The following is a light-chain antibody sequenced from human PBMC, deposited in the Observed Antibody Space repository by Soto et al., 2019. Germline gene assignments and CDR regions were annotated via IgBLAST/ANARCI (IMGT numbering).Light chain of an antibody. CDR3: QSYDNGLSASV. CDR1: SSNIGAGHV. Sequence: QSALTQPPSVSGAPGQRVTISCTGSSSNIGAGHVVHWYQQFPGRAPNLLIYGTSNRPSGVPDRFSGSKSGTSASLAITGLKGEDEGDYYCQSYDNGLSASVFGGGTKLTVL. CDR2: GTS. J-gene: IGLJ2*01. V-gene: IGLV1-40*01.